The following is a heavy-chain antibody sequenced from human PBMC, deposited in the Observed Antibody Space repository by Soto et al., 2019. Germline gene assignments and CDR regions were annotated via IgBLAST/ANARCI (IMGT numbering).Heavy chain of an antibody. Sequence: PGGSLRLSCATSGFSFGSYWMTWVRQAPGKGLEWVSSISGSGSYIYYADSVKGRFTISRDNDKNSLYLQMNTLRAEDTAVYYCARDRGDYYDSSESWGQGTLVTVSS. CDR3: ARDRGDYYDSSES. D-gene: IGHD3-22*01. CDR2: ISGSGSYI. J-gene: IGHJ5*02. CDR1: GFSFGSYW. V-gene: IGHV3-21*01.